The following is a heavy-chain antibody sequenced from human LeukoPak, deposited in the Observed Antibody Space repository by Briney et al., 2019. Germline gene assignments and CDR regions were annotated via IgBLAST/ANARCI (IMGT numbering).Heavy chain of an antibody. J-gene: IGHJ5*02. Sequence: GESLKISCKGSGYSFTSYWIGWVRQMAGKGLEWMGIIYPGDSDTRYSPSFQGQVTISADKSISTAYLQWSSLKASDTAMYYCARYYYGSGRGANWFDPWGQGTLVTVSS. V-gene: IGHV5-51*01. D-gene: IGHD3-10*01. CDR1: GYSFTSYW. CDR2: IYPGDSDT. CDR3: ARYYYGSGRGANWFDP.